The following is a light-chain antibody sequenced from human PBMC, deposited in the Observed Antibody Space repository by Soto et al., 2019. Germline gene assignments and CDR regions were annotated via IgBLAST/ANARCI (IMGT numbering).Light chain of an antibody. CDR3: QQYGSLPPT. V-gene: IGKV3-20*01. Sequence: IVLTQSPGSLSLSPGERATLSCRASQSVSSNYLAWYQQKPGQALRLLIYGASNRAPGIPDRFSGSGSGTDFTLTISRLEPEDFAVFYCQQYGSLPPTFGQGTKVDIK. CDR1: QSVSSNY. CDR2: GAS. J-gene: IGKJ1*01.